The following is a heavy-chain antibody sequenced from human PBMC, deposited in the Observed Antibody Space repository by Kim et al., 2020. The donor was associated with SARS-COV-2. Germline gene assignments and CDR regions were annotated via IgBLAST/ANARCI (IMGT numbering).Heavy chain of an antibody. Sequence: GGSLRLSCAASGFTFSSYGMHWVRQAPGKGLEWVAVIWYDGSNKYYADSVKGRFTISRDNSKNTLYLQMNSLRAEDTAVYYCARDWRPYCSGGSCQTDYWGQGSLVTVSS. CDR1: GFTFSSYG. CDR2: IWYDGSNK. V-gene: IGHV3-33*01. J-gene: IGHJ4*02. D-gene: IGHD2-15*01. CDR3: ARDWRPYCSGGSCQTDY.